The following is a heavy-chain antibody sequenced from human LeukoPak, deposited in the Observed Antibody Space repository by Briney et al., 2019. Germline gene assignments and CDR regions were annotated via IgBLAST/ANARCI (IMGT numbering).Heavy chain of an antibody. J-gene: IGHJ6*02. D-gene: IGHD2-2*02. CDR2: IYYSGST. CDR3: ARDRVVVPAAIGGGYYYGMDV. Sequence: SQTLSLTCTVSGGSISSGGYYWSWIRQHPGKGLEWIGYIYYSGSTYYNPSLKSRVTISVDTSKNQFSLKLSSVTAADTAVYYCARDRVVVPAAIGGGYYYGMDVWGQGTTVTVSS. V-gene: IGHV4-31*03. CDR1: GGSISSGGYY.